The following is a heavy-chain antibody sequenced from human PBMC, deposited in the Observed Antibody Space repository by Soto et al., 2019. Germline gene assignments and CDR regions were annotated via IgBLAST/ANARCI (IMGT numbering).Heavy chain of an antibody. V-gene: IGHV4-30-2*01. CDR3: ARAHYGDYGYGMDV. D-gene: IGHD4-17*01. Sequence: QLQLQESGSGLVKPSQTLSLTCAVSGGSISSGGYSWSWIRQPPGKGLEWIGYIYHSGSTYYNPSPKSRVTISVDRPKNQLSLKLSSVTAADTAVYYCARAHYGDYGYGMDVWGQGTTVTVSS. CDR1: GGSISSGGYS. CDR2: IYHSGST. J-gene: IGHJ6*02.